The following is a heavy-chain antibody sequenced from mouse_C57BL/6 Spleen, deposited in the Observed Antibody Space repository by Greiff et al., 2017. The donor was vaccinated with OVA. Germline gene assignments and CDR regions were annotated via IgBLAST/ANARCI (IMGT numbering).Heavy chain of an antibody. CDR1: GYSFTSGYY. V-gene: IGHV3-6*01. CDR3: ARDYYGNGYFDV. D-gene: IGHD1-1*01. J-gene: IGHJ1*03. CDR2: ISYDGSN. Sequence: EVQLQQSGPGLVKPSQSLSLTCSVTGYSFTSGYYWNWIRQFPGNKLEWMGYISYDGSNNYNPSLKNRISITRDTSKNQFFLKLNSVTTEDTATYYCARDYYGNGYFDVWGTGTTVTVSS.